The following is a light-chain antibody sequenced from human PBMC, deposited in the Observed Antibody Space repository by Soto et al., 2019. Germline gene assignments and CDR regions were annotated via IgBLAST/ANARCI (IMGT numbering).Light chain of an antibody. V-gene: IGKV3-20*01. Sequence: EIVLTQSPGTVSLSPGERATLSCRASQAVSSTYLAWYQQKPGQAPRLLIYAASSRATGIPDRFSGSGSGTDFTRTISRLKPEDFAVYYCQQYGSSPYTFGQGTKLDIK. CDR2: AAS. CDR3: QQYGSSPYT. CDR1: QAVSSTY. J-gene: IGKJ2*01.